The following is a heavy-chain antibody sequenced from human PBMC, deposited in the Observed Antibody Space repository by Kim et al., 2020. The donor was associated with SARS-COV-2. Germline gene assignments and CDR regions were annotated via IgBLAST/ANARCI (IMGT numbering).Heavy chain of an antibody. J-gene: IGHJ6*02. Sequence: GGSLRLSCAASGFTFGDYAMHWVRQAPGKGLEWVSGISWNSGSIGYADSEKGRFTISRDNAKNSLYLQMNSLRAEDTALYYCARTGTTEFYYYYYGMDVWGQGTTVTVSS. D-gene: IGHD1-1*01. CDR3: ARTGTTEFYYYYYGMDV. CDR1: GFTFGDYA. CDR2: ISWNSGSI. V-gene: IGHV3-9*01.